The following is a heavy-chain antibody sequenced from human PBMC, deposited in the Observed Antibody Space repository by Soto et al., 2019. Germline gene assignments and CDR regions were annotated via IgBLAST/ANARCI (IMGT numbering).Heavy chain of an antibody. J-gene: IGHJ6*02. CDR3: ARHPSPGLEWVNYLYAMDV. Sequence: EVQLVESGGDLVQPGGSLRLSCAASGFTFSSYSMNWVRQAPGKGLEWISYVSSSSNTIYYADSVKGRFTISRDNAKNSLFLQMNSLRYEDAAVYYCARHPSPGLEWVNYLYAMDVWGLGTTVSVSS. D-gene: IGHD4-4*01. CDR1: GFTFSSYS. CDR2: VSSSSNTI. V-gene: IGHV3-48*02.